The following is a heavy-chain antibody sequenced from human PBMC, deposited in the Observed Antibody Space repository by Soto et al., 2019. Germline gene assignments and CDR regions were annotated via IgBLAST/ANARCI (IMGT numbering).Heavy chain of an antibody. D-gene: IGHD5-18*01. CDR2: ISYDGSNK. V-gene: IGHV3-30*18. CDR1: GFTFSSYG. CDR3: AKDQGTAMVELYYYYYGMDV. Sequence: GGSLRLSCAASGFTFSSYGMHWVRQAPGKGLEWVAVISYDGSNKYYADSVKGRFTISRDNSKNTLYLQMNSLRAEDTAVYYCAKDQGTAMVELYYYYYGMDVWGQRTTVTVSS. J-gene: IGHJ6*02.